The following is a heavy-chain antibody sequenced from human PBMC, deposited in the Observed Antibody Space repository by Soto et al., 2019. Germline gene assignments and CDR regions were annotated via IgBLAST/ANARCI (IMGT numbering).Heavy chain of an antibody. J-gene: IGHJ4*02. CDR1: GFPFSSYS. CDR2: ISSSSSTI. Sequence: EVHLVESGGGLVQPGGSLRLSCAASGFPFSSYSMNWVRQAPGKGLEWVSYISSSSSTIYYADSVKGRFTISRDNAKNSLYLQMNSLRAEDTAVYYCGRGSGSYYVVTVDDWGQGTLVTVSS. D-gene: IGHD3-10*01. V-gene: IGHV3-48*01. CDR3: GRGSGSYYVVTVDD.